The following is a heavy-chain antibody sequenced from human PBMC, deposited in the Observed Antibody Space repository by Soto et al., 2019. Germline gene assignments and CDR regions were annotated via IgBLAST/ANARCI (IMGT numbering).Heavy chain of an antibody. V-gene: IGHV3-30-3*01. Sequence: PGGSLRLSCAASGFTFSSYAMHWVRQAPGKGLEWVAVISYDGSNKYYADSVKGRFTISRDNSKNTLYLQMNSLRAEDSAVYYCARDRALAVTATSPVYGMDVWGQGTTVTVSS. CDR1: GFTFSSYA. D-gene: IGHD2-21*02. J-gene: IGHJ6*02. CDR3: ARDRALAVTATSPVYGMDV. CDR2: ISYDGSNK.